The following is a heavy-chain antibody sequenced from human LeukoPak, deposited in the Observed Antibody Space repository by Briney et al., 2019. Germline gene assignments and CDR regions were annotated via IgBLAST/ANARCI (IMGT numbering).Heavy chain of an antibody. D-gene: IGHD6-13*01. J-gene: IGHJ6*03. CDR3: ARVSRYSSSWSVGCMDV. CDR2: INPSGGST. V-gene: IGHV1-46*01. CDR1: GYTFTSYY. Sequence: GASVKVSCKASGYTFTSYYMHWVRQAPGQGLEWMGIINPSGGSTSYAQKFQGRVTMTRDTSTSTVYMELSSLRSEDTAVYYCARVSRYSSSWSVGCMDVWGKGTTVTVSS.